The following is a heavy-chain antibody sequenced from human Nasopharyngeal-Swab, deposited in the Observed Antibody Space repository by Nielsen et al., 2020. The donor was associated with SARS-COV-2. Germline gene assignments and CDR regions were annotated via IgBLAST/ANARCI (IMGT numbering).Heavy chain of an antibody. CDR2: ISSSSNYL. D-gene: IGHD1-1*01. J-gene: IGHJ6*02. CDR3: ARLGTESYHYYSLDV. V-gene: IGHV3-21*01. CDR1: GFNFNMYS. Sequence: GESLKISCATSGFNFNMYSMYWVRQAPGKGLEWVSSISSSSNYLYYGDSVKGRFTISRDNPQKSLYLEMNSLRVEDTSVYYCARLGTESYHYYSLDVWGQGTTVTVSS.